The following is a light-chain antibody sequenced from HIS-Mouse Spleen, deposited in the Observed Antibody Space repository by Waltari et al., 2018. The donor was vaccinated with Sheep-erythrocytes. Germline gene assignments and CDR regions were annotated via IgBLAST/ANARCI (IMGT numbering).Light chain of an antibody. CDR3: CSYAGSYNHV. CDR1: SSHVGGYNY. CDR2: EVS. V-gene: IGLV2-14*01. J-gene: IGLJ1*01. Sequence: QSALTQPASVSGSPGQSFTIPCTGTSSHVGGYNYVSWYQQHPGKAPKLMIYEVSNRPSGVSNRFSGSKSGNTASLTISGLQAEDEADYYCCSYAGSYNHVFATGTKVTVL.